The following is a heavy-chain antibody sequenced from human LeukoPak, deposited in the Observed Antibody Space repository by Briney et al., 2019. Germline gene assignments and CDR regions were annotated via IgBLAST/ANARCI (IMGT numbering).Heavy chain of an antibody. V-gene: IGHV4-31*03. CDR1: GGSISSGGYY. CDR2: IYYSGST. CDR3: ARAYEMATRIDY. Sequence: SETLSLTCTVSGGSISSGGYYWSWIRQHPGKDLEWIGYIYYSGSTYYNPSLKSRVTISVDTSKNQFSLKLSSVTAADTAVYYRARAYEMATRIDYWGQGTLVTVSS. D-gene: IGHD5-24*01. J-gene: IGHJ4*02.